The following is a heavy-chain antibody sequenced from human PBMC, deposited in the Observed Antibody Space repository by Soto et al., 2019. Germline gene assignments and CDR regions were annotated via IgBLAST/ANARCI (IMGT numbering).Heavy chain of an antibody. CDR1: GGTFSSYG. CDR2: IIPLFGTT. J-gene: IGHJ6*02. CDR3: ARAFRYCTSRICTEVYAMDV. Sequence: GASVKVSCKGSGGTFSSYGINWVRQAPGQGLEWMGRIIPLFGTTNYAQKFQGRVIITADKSTTTAFMEVTSLRSDDTATYFCARAFRYCTSRICTEVYAMDVWCQGTTVTVSS. D-gene: IGHD2-2*01. V-gene: IGHV1-69*06.